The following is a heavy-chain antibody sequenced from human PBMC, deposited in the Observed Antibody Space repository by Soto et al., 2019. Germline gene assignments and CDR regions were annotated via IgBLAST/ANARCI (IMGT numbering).Heavy chain of an antibody. D-gene: IGHD5-12*01. CDR1: GYTFTGYY. Sequence: ASVKVSCKASGYTFTGYYMHWVRQAPGQGLEWMGWINPNSGGTNYAQKFQGRVTMTRDTSISTAYMELSRLRSDGTAVYYCARVSAEMATIFESYYYYYGMDVWGQGTTVTVSS. CDR3: ARVSAEMATIFESYYYYYGMDV. J-gene: IGHJ6*02. V-gene: IGHV1-2*02. CDR2: INPNSGGT.